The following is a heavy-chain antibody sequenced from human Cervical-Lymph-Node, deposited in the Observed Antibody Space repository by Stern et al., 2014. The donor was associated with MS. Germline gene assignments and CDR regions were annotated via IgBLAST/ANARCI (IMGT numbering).Heavy chain of an antibody. Sequence: QVTLRESGPTLVKPTQTLSLTCSFSGFSLSTSGVGVGWIRQPPGKALEWLALLYWNDDKRYSPSLKTRVTIPKDTSKNQVVLTMTNMDPVDTGTYYCAHKRAYDYSGRLAFDPWGPGTLVTVSS. CDR3: AHKRAYDYSGRLAFDP. J-gene: IGHJ5*02. D-gene: IGHD3-22*01. CDR2: LYWNDDK. V-gene: IGHV2-5*01. CDR1: GFSLSTSGVG.